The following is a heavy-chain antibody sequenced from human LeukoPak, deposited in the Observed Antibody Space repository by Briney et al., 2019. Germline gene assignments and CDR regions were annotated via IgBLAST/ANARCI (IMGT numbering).Heavy chain of an antibody. Sequence: GRSLRLSCAASGFTFSNAMSWVRQAPGKGLEWVSSISSTGIYTYYADSVMGRFTISRDNAKNSLYLQMNSLRAEDTAIYYCARGNSDYDHDYWGQGTLVTVSS. D-gene: IGHD5-12*01. CDR2: ISSTGIYT. V-gene: IGHV3-21*01. J-gene: IGHJ4*02. CDR1: GFTFSNA. CDR3: ARGNSDYDHDY.